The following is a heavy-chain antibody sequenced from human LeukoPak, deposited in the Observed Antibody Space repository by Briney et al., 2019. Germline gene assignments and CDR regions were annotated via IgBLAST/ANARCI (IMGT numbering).Heavy chain of an antibody. CDR1: GFTFRSYS. Sequence: GGSLRLSCAASGFTFRSYSMNWVRQAPGKGLEWVSSISSSSSDIYYADSVKGRFTISRDNAKNSLYLQMNSLRAEDTAVYYCAREFVTMARRAEYNWLVPWGQGTLVTVSS. CDR3: AREFVTMARRAEYNWLVP. J-gene: IGHJ5*02. D-gene: IGHD3-10*01. V-gene: IGHV3-21*01. CDR2: ISSSSSDI.